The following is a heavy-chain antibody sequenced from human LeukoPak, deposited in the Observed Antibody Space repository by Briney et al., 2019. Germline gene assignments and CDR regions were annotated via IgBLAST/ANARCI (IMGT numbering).Heavy chain of an antibody. Sequence: SETLSLTCTVSGGSISRTSYYWDWIRQPPGKGLEWIGNVFDSGSTHYNPSLKSRVTISVDTSRNQFSLKLSSVTAADTAVYYCARGRLGGSGSYYNVLDYWGQGTLVTVSS. CDR1: GGSISRTSYY. V-gene: IGHV4-39*07. J-gene: IGHJ4*02. CDR2: VFDSGST. D-gene: IGHD3-10*01. CDR3: ARGRLGGSGSYYNVLDY.